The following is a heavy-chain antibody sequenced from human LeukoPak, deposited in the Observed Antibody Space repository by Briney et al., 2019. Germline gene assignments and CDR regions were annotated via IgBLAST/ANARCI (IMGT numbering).Heavy chain of an antibody. D-gene: IGHD2-2*01. CDR1: SFTFSNAW. CDR3: AKQSAGSSTWYSLHFDY. Sequence: GGSLRLSCAASSFTFSNAWMNWVRQAPGKGLEWVSVISVSGGSTYYADSVKGRFTISRDNSKNTLYLQMDSLRAEDTAVYFCAKQSAGSSTWYSLHFDYWGQGTLVTVSS. CDR2: ISVSGGST. V-gene: IGHV3-23*01. J-gene: IGHJ4*02.